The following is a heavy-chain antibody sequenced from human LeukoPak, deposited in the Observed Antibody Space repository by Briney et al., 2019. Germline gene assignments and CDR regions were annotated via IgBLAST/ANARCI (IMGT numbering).Heavy chain of an antibody. V-gene: IGHV1-8*01. D-gene: IGHD4-17*01. Sequence: ASVKVSCKASGYTFTSYYINWVRQATGQGLECMGWMNPNSGNTGYAQKFQGRVTMTRNTSISTAYMELSSLRSEDTAVYYCAREIGDYAGGDAFDIWGQGTMVTASS. CDR2: MNPNSGNT. CDR1: GYTFTSYY. CDR3: AREIGDYAGGDAFDI. J-gene: IGHJ3*02.